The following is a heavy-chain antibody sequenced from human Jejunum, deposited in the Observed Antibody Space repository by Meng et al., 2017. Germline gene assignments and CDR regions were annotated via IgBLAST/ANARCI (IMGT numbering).Heavy chain of an antibody. CDR3: LRGRDY. V-gene: IGHV3-33*01. D-gene: IGHD3-10*01. Sequence: VQLVESGGGVVQPGKSLRLSCAAPGFNFNNYGMHWVRQAPGKGLEWVAVIWHDGSKVFYADSVRGRFTISRDNSHNTVDLQMNSVRVDDTAVYFCLRGRDYWGQGTLVTVSS. J-gene: IGHJ4*02. CDR1: GFNFNNYG. CDR2: IWHDGSKV.